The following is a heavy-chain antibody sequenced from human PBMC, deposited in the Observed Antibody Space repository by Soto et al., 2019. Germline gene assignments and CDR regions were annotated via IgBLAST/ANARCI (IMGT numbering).Heavy chain of an antibody. Sequence: SETLSLTCTVSGGSISSGGYYWSWIRQHPGNGLEWIGYIYYSGRTNYNPSLKSRVTISVDTSKNQFSLKLNSVTSADTAVYYCARVFSDSSSFFDPWGQGTLVTVSS. V-gene: IGHV4-31*03. D-gene: IGHD6-13*01. CDR1: GGSISSGGYY. CDR3: ARVFSDSSSFFDP. CDR2: IYYSGRT. J-gene: IGHJ5*02.